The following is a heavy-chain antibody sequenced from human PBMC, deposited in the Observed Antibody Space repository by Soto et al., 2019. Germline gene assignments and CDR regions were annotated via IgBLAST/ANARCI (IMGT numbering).Heavy chain of an antibody. CDR2: INAGNGNT. V-gene: IGHV1-3*01. D-gene: IGHD3-9*01. CDR3: ALVLRYFDWPNDAFDI. J-gene: IGHJ3*02. CDR1: GYTFTSYA. Sequence: ASVKVSCKACGYTFTSYAMHWVRQAPGQRLEWMGWINAGNGNTKYSQKFQGRVTITRDTSASTAYMELSSLRSEDTAVYYCALVLRYFDWPNDAFDIWGQGTMVTVSS.